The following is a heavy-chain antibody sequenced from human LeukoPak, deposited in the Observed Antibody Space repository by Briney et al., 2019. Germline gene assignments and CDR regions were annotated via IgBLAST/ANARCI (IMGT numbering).Heavy chain of an antibody. D-gene: IGHD6-19*01. CDR1: GGAFSGYY. CDR2: INHSGST. V-gene: IGHV4-34*01. CDR3: ARGSMYSSGGPGHYSYGMDV. Sequence: SETLSLTCAVYGGAFSGYYWSWIRQSPGKGLGWIGEINHSGSTKYNSDLKRRGTISVDTYKNQYSLTLTFVTAANTAVYYCARGSMYSSGGPGHYSYGMDVWGQGTTVTVSS. J-gene: IGHJ6*02.